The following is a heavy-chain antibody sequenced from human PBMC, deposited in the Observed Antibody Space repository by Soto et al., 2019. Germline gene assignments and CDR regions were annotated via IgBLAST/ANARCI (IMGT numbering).Heavy chain of an antibody. D-gene: IGHD1-1*01. CDR1: GGSISSYY. Sequence: PSETLSLTCTVSGGSISSYYWSWIRQPPGKGLEWIGYIYYSGSTNYNPSLKSRVTISVDTSKNQFSLKLSSVTAADTAVYYCAREGRMGTFDYWGQGALVTVSS. V-gene: IGHV4-59*12. CDR2: IYYSGST. J-gene: IGHJ4*02. CDR3: AREGRMGTFDY.